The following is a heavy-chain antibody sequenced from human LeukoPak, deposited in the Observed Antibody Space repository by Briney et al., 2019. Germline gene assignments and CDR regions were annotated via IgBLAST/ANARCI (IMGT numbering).Heavy chain of an antibody. Sequence: GGSLRLSXAASGFTFSSYSMNWVRQAPGKGLEWVSSISSSSSYIYYADSVKGRFTISRDNAKNSLYLQMNSLRAEDTAVSYCARDLVAGGFDYWGQGTLVTVSS. CDR1: GFTFSSYS. CDR2: ISSSSSYI. V-gene: IGHV3-21*01. J-gene: IGHJ4*02. D-gene: IGHD2-15*01. CDR3: ARDLVAGGFDY.